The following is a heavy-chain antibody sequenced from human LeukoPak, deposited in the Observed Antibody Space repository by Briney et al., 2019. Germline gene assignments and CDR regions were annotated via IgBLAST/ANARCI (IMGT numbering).Heavy chain of an antibody. CDR2: ISYSGST. D-gene: IGHD3-3*01. V-gene: IGHV4-59*08. CDR1: GLSISSYY. Sequence: SETLSLTCTVSGLSISSYYWSWIRQPPGKGLEWIGYISYSGSTNYNPSLKSRVTISVDTPKNQFSLKLNSVTAADTAVYYCARLVDWGAYYRFDPWGQGTLVTVSS. CDR3: ARLVDWGAYYRFDP. J-gene: IGHJ5*02.